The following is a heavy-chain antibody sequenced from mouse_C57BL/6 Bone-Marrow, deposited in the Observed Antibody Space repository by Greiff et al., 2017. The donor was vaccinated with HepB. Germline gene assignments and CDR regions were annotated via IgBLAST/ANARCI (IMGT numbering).Heavy chain of an antibody. CDR3: AGSEGFAY. Sequence: EVKLQQSGPELVKPGASVKISCKASGYTFTDYYMNWVKQSHGKSLEWIGDINPNNGGTSYNQKFKGKATLTVDKSSSTAYMELRSLTSEDSAVYYCAGSEGFAYWGQGTLVTVSA. V-gene: IGHV1-26*01. CDR2: INPNNGGT. J-gene: IGHJ3*01. CDR1: GYTFTDYY.